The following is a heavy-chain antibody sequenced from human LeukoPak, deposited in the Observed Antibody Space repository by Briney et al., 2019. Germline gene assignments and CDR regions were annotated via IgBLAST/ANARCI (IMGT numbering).Heavy chain of an antibody. V-gene: IGHV4-38-2*02. CDR2: IYHSGST. Sequence: SETLSLTCTVSGYSISSGYYWGWIRQPPGKGLEWIGSIYHSGSTYYNPSLKSRVTISVDTSKNQFSLKLSSVTAADTAVYYCALYGDYESRQFDYWGQGTLVTVSS. D-gene: IGHD4-17*01. CDR3: ALYGDYESRQFDY. CDR1: GYSISSGYY. J-gene: IGHJ4*02.